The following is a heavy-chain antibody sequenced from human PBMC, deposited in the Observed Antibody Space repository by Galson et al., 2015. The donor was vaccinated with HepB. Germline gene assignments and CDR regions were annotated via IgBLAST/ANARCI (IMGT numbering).Heavy chain of an antibody. CDR3: ARSYYFESAGVTLDY. D-gene: IGHD3-22*01. J-gene: IGHJ4*02. Sequence: SLRLSCAASGFAFSTYAMHWVRQAPGKGLEWVTVISYAGSTKYYADSVRGRFTISRDNSKDTLYLQMNSLRAEDTAVFYCARSYYFESAGVTLDYWGQGTLVTVSS. CDR2: ISYAGSTK. CDR1: GFAFSTYA. V-gene: IGHV3-30*04.